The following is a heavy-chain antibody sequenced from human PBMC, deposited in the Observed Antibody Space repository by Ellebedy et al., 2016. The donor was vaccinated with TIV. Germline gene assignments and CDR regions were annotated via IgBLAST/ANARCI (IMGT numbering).Heavy chain of an antibody. CDR3: AGQRPAHYYSYMDV. J-gene: IGHJ6*03. CDR1: GASVRSSSYN. D-gene: IGHD6-6*01. CDR2: IYYRDSP. Sequence: SETLSLTXTVSGASVRSSSYNWGWIRQSPGRGLEWIGNIYYRDSPYYNPSLESRATISVDASTNQFSLRLSSVPPAEPAVYYCAGQRPAHYYSYMDVWGEGTTVTVSS. V-gene: IGHV4-39*01.